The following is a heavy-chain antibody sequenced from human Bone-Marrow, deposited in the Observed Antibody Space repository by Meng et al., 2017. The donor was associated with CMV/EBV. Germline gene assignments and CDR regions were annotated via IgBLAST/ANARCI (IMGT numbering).Heavy chain of an antibody. CDR1: GYTFTRHG. J-gene: IGHJ5*02. CDR2: INVANGDT. D-gene: IGHD3-10*01. CDR3: VREIKDQGRDGGDP. Sequence: SGYTFTRHGVHGLRQAPGQRHDWMAWINVANGDTKYSQKFQGRLTGTRDTSASTADMELNNLRSEDTAVYYCVREIKDQGRDGGDPWGQGTLVTVSS. V-gene: IGHV1-3*01.